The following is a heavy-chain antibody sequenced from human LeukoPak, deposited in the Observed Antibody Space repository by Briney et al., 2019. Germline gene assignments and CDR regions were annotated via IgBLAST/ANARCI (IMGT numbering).Heavy chain of an antibody. D-gene: IGHD6-19*01. CDR1: GFTFSSYS. Sequence: GGSLRLSCAASGFTFSSYSMNWVRQAPGKGLKWVSSISSSSSYIYYADSVKGRFTISRDNAKNSLYLQMNSLRAEDTAVYYCARANRAVAGSFDYWGQGTLVTVSP. CDR2: ISSSSSYI. CDR3: ARANRAVAGSFDY. V-gene: IGHV3-21*01. J-gene: IGHJ4*02.